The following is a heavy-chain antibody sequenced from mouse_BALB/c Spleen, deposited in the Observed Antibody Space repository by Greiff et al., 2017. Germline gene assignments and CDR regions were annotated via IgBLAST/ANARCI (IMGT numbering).Heavy chain of an antibody. CDR2: ISSGSSTI. Sequence: EVKLVESGGGLVQPGGSRKLSCAASGFTFSSFGMHWVRHAPEKGLEWVAYISSGSSTIYYEDTVKGRFTISRDNPKNTLFVEMTSLRSEDTAMYYCAREGDYLAYWGQGTTLTVSS. CDR3: AREGDYLAY. CDR1: GFTFSSFG. J-gene: IGHJ2*01. V-gene: IGHV5-17*02.